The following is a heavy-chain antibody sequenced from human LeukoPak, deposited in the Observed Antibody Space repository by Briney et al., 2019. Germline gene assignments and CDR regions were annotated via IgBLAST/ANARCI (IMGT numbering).Heavy chain of an antibody. V-gene: IGHV3-7*01. J-gene: IGHJ4*02. D-gene: IGHD6-19*01. Sequence: PGGSLRLSCAASGFTFSRYWMCWVRQAPGKGLEWVANIKEDGSAKFYVDSVKGRFTISRDDSRNTLYLQMNSLRAEDTAVYYCAKQRSGGSGWCMDYWGQGTLVTVSS. CDR3: AKQRSGGSGWCMDY. CDR2: IKEDGSAK. CDR1: GFTFSRYW.